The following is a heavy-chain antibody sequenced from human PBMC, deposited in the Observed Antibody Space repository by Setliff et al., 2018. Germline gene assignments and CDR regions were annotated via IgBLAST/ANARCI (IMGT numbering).Heavy chain of an antibody. CDR3: ARQIDYGDFQYFDY. Sequence: SETLSLTCYVSDFSINSGYYWGWIRQSPGEGLEWIGSIYRNGNTYYNPSLKSRVTISVDTSKNQLSLKLNSVTAADTAVYYCARQIDYGDFQYFDYWGQGTLVTVSS. V-gene: IGHV4-38-2*01. CDR1: DFSINSGYY. J-gene: IGHJ4*02. D-gene: IGHD4-17*01. CDR2: IYRNGNT.